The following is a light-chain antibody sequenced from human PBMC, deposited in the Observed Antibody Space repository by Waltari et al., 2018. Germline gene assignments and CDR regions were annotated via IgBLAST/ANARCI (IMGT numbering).Light chain of an antibody. CDR1: SSNIGSHT. CDR3: AAWDDSLNGVV. V-gene: IGLV1-44*01. Sequence: QSVLTQPPSASGTPGQRVTISCSGSSSNIGSHTVHWYQQLPGAAPKLLVYNNNQRPSGVPDRFSGSKSGTSASLAISWLQSEDEADYYCAAWDDSLNGVVFGGGTKLTVL. CDR2: NNN. J-gene: IGLJ2*01.